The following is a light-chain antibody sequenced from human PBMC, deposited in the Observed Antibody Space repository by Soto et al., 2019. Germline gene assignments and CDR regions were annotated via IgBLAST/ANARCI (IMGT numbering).Light chain of an antibody. V-gene: IGKV1-5*01. Sequence: DIKITQSPSTLPASVGDRVTITCRASQSISDWLAWYQKKPGKAAKLLIYDLSNLEIGVPSRFSGSGSGTECTLTISGLQPDEFETYYCQQYSSYSFGQGTKVDIK. CDR2: DLS. CDR3: QQYSSYS. CDR1: QSISDW. J-gene: IGKJ1*01.